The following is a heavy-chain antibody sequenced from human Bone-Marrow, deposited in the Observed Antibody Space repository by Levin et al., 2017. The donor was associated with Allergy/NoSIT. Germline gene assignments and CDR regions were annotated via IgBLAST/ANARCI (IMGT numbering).Heavy chain of an antibody. J-gene: IGHJ4*02. Sequence: QTGGSLRLSCVASGFTFSNYWMGWVRQAPGKGLEWVGNINQDGSEKNYLDSVKGRFTFSRDNAENSLYMQMNSLRAEDTAVYFCARDRYNFDWAVGRNDYWGQGTLVTVSS. CDR2: INQDGSEK. D-gene: IGHD3-9*01. CDR3: ARDRYNFDWAVGRNDY. V-gene: IGHV3-7*04. CDR1: GFTFSNYW.